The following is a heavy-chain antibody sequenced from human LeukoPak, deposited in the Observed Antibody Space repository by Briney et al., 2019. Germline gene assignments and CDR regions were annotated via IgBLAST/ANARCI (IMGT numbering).Heavy chain of an antibody. CDR3: ARGGPVAGTHKYFQH. CDR2: IIPIFDTA. Sequence: GASVKVSCKASGYTFTSYDINWVRQAPGQGLEWMGGIIPIFDTANYAQKFQGRVTITTDESTNTAYMDLSSLRSEDTAVYYCARGGPVAGTHKYFQHWGQGTLVTVSS. D-gene: IGHD6-19*01. CDR1: GYTFTSYD. J-gene: IGHJ1*01. V-gene: IGHV1-69*05.